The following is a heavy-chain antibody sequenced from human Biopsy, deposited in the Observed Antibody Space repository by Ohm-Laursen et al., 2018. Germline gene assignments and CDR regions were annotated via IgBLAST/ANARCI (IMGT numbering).Heavy chain of an antibody. CDR3: AKDRGDYSDRTVPGYFDL. D-gene: IGHD3-22*01. V-gene: IGHV4-59*01. CDR2: VYYTGCT. CDR1: GDSIRSYY. J-gene: IGHJ2*01. Sequence: SDTLSLTCTVSGDSIRSYYWSWIRQPPGKGLQWIGYVYYTGCTDYNPSLQSRVTISVDTSKDHFSLRLRSVTPAGTAIYYFAKDRGDYSDRTVPGYFDLWGRGTLVTVSS.